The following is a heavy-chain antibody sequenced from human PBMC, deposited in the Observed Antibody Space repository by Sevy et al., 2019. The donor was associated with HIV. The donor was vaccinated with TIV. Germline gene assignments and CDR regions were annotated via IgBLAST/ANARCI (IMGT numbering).Heavy chain of an antibody. CDR1: GFTFSNYW. D-gene: IGHD2-2*01. CDR2: IKKDGSEK. Sequence: GGSLRLSCAASGFTFSNYWMSWVRQAPGKGLEWVANIKKDGSEKYYVDSVKGRFTISRDNAKNSLFLQMNSLRAEDPARYYCARDCSSTSCLWGLDVWGQGTTVTVSS. J-gene: IGHJ6*02. CDR3: ARDCSSTSCLWGLDV. V-gene: IGHV3-7*03.